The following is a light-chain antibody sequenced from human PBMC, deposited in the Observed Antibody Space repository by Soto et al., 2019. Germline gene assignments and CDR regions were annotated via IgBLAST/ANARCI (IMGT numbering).Light chain of an antibody. CDR1: SSGVGSYNL. CDR2: EGS. J-gene: IGLJ1*01. Sequence: QSALTQPASVSGCPGQSITISCTGTSSGVGSYNLVSWYQQHPGKAPKLMIYEGSKRPSGVSNRFSGSKSGNTASLTISGLQAEDEADYYCCSYAGSNYVFGTGTRSPS. V-gene: IGLV2-23*01. CDR3: CSYAGSNYV.